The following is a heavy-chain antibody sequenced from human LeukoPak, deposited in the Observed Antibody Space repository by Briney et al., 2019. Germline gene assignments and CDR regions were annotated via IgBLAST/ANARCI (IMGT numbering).Heavy chain of an antibody. J-gene: IGHJ6*03. CDR2: ITSSSSYI. D-gene: IGHD1-26*01. CDR3: ARDPYSGRYGDYYYYYMDV. CDR1: GFTVSSNY. V-gene: IGHV3-21*01. Sequence: GGSLRLSCAASGFTVSSNYMNWVRQAPGKGLEWVSSITSSSSYIYYADSVKGRFTISRDNAKNSLYLQMNSLRAEDTAVYYCARDPYSGRYGDYYYYYMDVWGKGTTVTISS.